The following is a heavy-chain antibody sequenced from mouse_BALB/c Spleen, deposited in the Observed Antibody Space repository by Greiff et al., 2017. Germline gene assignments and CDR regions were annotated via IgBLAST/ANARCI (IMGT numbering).Heavy chain of an antibody. CDR2: ISDGGSYT. J-gene: IGHJ1*01. Sequence: EVQVVESGGGLVKPGGSLKLSCAASGFTFSDYYMYWVRQTPEKRLEWVATISDGGSYTYYPDSVKGRFTISRDNAKNNLYLQMSSLKSEDTAMYYCARDVVTTATSYFDVWGAGTTVTVSS. V-gene: IGHV5-4*02. CDR3: ARDVVTTATSYFDV. D-gene: IGHD1-2*01. CDR1: GFTFSDYY.